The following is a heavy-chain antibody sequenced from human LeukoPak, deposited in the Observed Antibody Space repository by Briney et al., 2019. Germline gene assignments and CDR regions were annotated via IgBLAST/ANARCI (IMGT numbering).Heavy chain of an antibody. D-gene: IGHD5-12*01. CDR1: GGSISSGGYS. Sequence: SETLSLTCAVSGGSISSGGYSWSWIRQPPGTGLEWIGYIYHSGSTYYNPSLKSRVTISVDRSKNQFSLKLSSVTAADTAVYYCARTTYSGYDYARHRYFDYWGQGTLVTVSS. J-gene: IGHJ4*02. CDR2: IYHSGST. CDR3: ARTTYSGYDYARHRYFDY. V-gene: IGHV4-30-2*01.